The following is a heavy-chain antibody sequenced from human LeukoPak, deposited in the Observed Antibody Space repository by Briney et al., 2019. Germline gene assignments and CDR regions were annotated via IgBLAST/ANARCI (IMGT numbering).Heavy chain of an antibody. CDR2: IYHSGST. Sequence: SETLSLTCAVSDYSISSGYYWGWIRQPPGKGLEWIGSIYHSGSTSYNPSLKSRVSISIDTSKSHFSLNLHSVTAADTALYYCARGVGYDSSGYYNYFDYWDQGTLVTVSS. CDR3: ARGVGYDSSGYYNYFDY. V-gene: IGHV4-38-2*01. CDR1: DYSISSGYY. J-gene: IGHJ4*02. D-gene: IGHD3-22*01.